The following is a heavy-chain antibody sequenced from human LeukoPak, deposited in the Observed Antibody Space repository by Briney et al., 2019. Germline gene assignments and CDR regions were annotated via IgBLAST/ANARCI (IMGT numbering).Heavy chain of an antibody. CDR1: GGTFSSYA. CDR3: ARGVVVVPAAILYYGMDV. Sequence: SVKVSCKASGGTFSSYAISWVRQAPGQGLEWMGGIIPIFGTANYAQKFQGRVTITADESTSTAYMELSSLRSEDTAVYYCARGVVVVPAAILYYGMDVWGKGTTVTVSS. J-gene: IGHJ6*04. V-gene: IGHV1-69*13. CDR2: IIPIFGTA. D-gene: IGHD2-2*01.